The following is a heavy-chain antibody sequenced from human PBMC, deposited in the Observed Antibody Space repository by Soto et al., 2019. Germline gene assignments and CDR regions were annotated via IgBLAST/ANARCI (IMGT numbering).Heavy chain of an antibody. CDR3: ARDQDGDYDRWGGYYYYGMDV. J-gene: IGHJ6*02. CDR2: ISSSSSTI. D-gene: IGHD4-17*01. V-gene: IGHV3-48*02. Sequence: GGSLRLSCAASGFTFSSYSMNWVRQAPGKGLEWVSYISSSSSTIYYADSVKGRFTISRDNAKNSLYLQMNSLRDEDTAVYYCARDQDGDYDRWGGYYYYGMDVWGQGTTVTVSS. CDR1: GFTFSSYS.